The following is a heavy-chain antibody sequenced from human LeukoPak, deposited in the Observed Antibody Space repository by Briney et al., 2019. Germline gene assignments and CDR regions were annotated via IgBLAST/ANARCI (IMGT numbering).Heavy chain of an antibody. Sequence: ASVTVSCKASGYTFTVDYMHWVGQAPGQGGGGRGWINANSGGTNYTQKFQGRVNITRDTSISTAYMELSRLRSDDTAVYYCAGEMVDAFDFWGQGTMVTVSS. J-gene: IGHJ3*01. CDR2: INANSGGT. CDR1: GYTFTVDY. V-gene: IGHV1-2*02. D-gene: IGHD2-8*01. CDR3: AGEMVDAFDF.